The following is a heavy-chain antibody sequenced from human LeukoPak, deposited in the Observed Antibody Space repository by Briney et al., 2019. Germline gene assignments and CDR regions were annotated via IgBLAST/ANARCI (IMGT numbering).Heavy chain of an antibody. V-gene: IGHV3-13*01. CDR3: ARVAKERVGGVYYFDY. CDR1: GFTFSEYA. J-gene: IGHJ4*02. Sequence: GGSLRLSCAASGFTFSEYAMHWVRHAPGKGLEWVSAIGTAGDTYYTGSVKGRFTISRENAKNCLYLQMNSLRAGDTAVYYCARVAKERVGGVYYFDYWGQGNLVTVSS. D-gene: IGHD1-1*01. CDR2: IGTAGDT.